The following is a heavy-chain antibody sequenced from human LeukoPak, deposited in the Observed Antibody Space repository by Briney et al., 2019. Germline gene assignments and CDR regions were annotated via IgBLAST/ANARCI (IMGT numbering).Heavy chain of an antibody. Sequence: ASVKVSCKASGYTFTSYGISWVRQPPGQGLEWMGWISAYNGNTNYAQKLQGRVTMTTDTSTTTAYMELRSLRSDDTAMYYCARNKRAAASYYFDYWGQGTLVTVSS. CDR1: GYTFTSYG. J-gene: IGHJ4*02. V-gene: IGHV1-18*01. CDR3: ARNKRAAASYYFDY. D-gene: IGHD6-13*01. CDR2: ISAYNGNT.